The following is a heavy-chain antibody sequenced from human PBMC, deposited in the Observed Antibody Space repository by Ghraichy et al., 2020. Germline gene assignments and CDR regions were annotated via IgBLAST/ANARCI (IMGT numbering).Heavy chain of an antibody. CDR3: ARSPTAMVDYYYYGMDV. D-gene: IGHD5-18*01. CDR2: IYYSGST. CDR1: GGSISSSSYY. J-gene: IGHJ6*02. V-gene: IGHV4-39*01. Sequence: SETLSLTCTVSGGSISSSSYYWGWIRQPPGKGLEWVGSIYYSGSTYYNPSLKSRVTISVDTSKNQFSLKLSSVTAADTAVYYCARSPTAMVDYYYYGMDVWGQGTTVTVSS.